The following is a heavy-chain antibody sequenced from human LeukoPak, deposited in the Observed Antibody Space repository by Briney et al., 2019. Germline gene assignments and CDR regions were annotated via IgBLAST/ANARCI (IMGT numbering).Heavy chain of an antibody. D-gene: IGHD1-26*01. CDR1: GFTFDDYG. CDR2: INWIGGSA. J-gene: IGHJ4*02. Sequence: GGSLRLSCAASGFTFDDYGMSWVRQVPGKGLEWVSGINWIGGSADYADSVKGRFTISRDNAKNSLYLQMNSLRAEDTAVYYCARDKVVGPSNFDYWGQGTLVTVSS. V-gene: IGHV3-20*04. CDR3: ARDKVVGPSNFDY.